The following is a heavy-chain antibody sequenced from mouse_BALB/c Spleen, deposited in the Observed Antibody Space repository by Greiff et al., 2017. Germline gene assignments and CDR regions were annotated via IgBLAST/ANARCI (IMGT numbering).Heavy chain of an antibody. CDR2: ISYSGST. CDR3: ARSDV. Sequence: EVKLQESGPGLVKPSQSLSLTCTVTGYSITSDYAWNWIRQFPGNKLEWMGYISYSGSTSYNPSLKSRISITRDTSKNQFFLQLNSVTTEDTATYYCARSDVWGAGTTVTVSS. V-gene: IGHV3-2*02. J-gene: IGHJ1*01. CDR1: GYSITSDYA.